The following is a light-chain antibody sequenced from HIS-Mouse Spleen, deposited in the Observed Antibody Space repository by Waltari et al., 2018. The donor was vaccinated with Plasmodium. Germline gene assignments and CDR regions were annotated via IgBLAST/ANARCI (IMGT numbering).Light chain of an antibody. J-gene: IGKJ2*01. CDR1: QSVLYSSNNKNY. CDR3: QQYYSTPYT. Sequence: DIVMTQSPDSPAVSLGERATINCKSSQSVLYSSNNKNYLAGYQQKPGQPPKLLIYWASTRESGVPDRFSGSGSGTDFTLTISSLQAEDVAVYYCQQYYSTPYTFGQGTKLEIK. CDR2: WAS. V-gene: IGKV4-1*01.